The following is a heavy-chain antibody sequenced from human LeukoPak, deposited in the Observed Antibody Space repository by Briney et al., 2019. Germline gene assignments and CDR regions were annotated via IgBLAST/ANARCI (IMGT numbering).Heavy chain of an antibody. V-gene: IGHV4-30-4*01. Sequence: SQTLSLTCTVSGGSISSGDYYWSWIRQPPGKGLEWIGYIYYSGSSYYNPSLKSRVTISVDTSKNQFSLKLSSVTAADTAVYYCARGLYSSGWSLYYYDYWGQGTLVTVSS. CDR2: IYYSGSS. J-gene: IGHJ4*02. CDR3: ARGLYSSGWSLYYYDY. CDR1: GGSISSGDYY. D-gene: IGHD6-19*01.